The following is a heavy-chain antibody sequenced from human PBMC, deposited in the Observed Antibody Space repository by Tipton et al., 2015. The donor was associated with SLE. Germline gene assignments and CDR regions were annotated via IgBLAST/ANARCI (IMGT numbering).Heavy chain of an antibody. CDR2: IYSGGST. V-gene: IGHV3-66*02. J-gene: IGHJ3*02. CDR1: GFTVSSNY. CDR3: ARDGTGEDDAFDI. D-gene: IGHD7-27*01. Sequence: SLRLSCAASGFTVSSNYMSWVRQAPGKGLEWVSVIYSGGSTYYADSVKGRFTISRDNSKNTLYLQMNSLRAEDTAVYYCARDGTGEDDAFDIWGQGTMVTVSS.